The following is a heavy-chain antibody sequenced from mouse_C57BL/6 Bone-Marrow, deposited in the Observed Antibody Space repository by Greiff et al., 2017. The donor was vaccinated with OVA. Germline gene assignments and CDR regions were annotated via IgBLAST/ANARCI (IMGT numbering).Heavy chain of an antibody. V-gene: IGHV14-4*01. D-gene: IGHD2-4*01. CDR3: TFYDYDKRFAY. CDR2: IDPENGDT. J-gene: IGHJ3*01. Sequence: VQLQQPGAELVRPGASVKLSCTASGFNIKDDYMHWVKQRPEQGLEWIGWIDPENGDTEYASKFQGKATITADTSSNTAYLQLSSLTSEDTAVYYCTFYDYDKRFAYWGQGTLVTVSA. CDR1: GFNIKDDY.